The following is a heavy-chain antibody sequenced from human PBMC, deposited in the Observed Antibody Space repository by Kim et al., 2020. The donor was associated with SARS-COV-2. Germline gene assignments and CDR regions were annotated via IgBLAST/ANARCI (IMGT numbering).Heavy chain of an antibody. CDR2: ISYDGSNK. Sequence: GGSLRLSCAASGFTFSSYAMHWVRQAPGKGLEWVAVISYDGSNKYYADSVKGRFTISRDNSKNTLYLQMNSLRAEDTAVYYCASSRRPLAEYFQHWGQGT. J-gene: IGHJ1*01. CDR1: GFTFSSYA. CDR3: ASSRRPLAEYFQH. V-gene: IGHV3-30*04.